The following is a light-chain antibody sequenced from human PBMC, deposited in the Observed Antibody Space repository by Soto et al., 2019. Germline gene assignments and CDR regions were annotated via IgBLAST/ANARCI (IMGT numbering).Light chain of an antibody. Sequence: EIVFTQSPATLSLSPGERATLSCRARQSVSSYLAWYQQKPGQAPRLLIYDASNRATGIPARFSGSGSGTDFTLTISSLEPEDFAVYYCQQRSNWPPLFTFGPGTKVDIK. CDR3: QQRSNWPPLFT. CDR1: QSVSSY. V-gene: IGKV3-11*01. J-gene: IGKJ3*01. CDR2: DAS.